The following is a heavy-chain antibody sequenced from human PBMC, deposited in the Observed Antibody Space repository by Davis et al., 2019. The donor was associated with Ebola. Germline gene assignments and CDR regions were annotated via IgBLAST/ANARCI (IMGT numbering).Heavy chain of an antibody. J-gene: IGHJ4*02. Sequence: PGGSLRLSCAASGFTFSSYAMSWVRQAPGKGLEWVSAISGSGGSTYYADSVKGRFTISRDNSKNTLYLQMNSLRAEDTAVYYCSMATMSQGTNFDYWGQGTLVTVSS. CDR2: ISGSGGST. D-gene: IGHD5-12*01. CDR1: GFTFSSYA. CDR3: SMATMSQGTNFDY. V-gene: IGHV3-23*01.